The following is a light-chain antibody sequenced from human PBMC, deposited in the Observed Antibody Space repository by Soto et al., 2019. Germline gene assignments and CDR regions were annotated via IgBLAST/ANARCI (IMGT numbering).Light chain of an antibody. CDR1: NSNIGRNS. V-gene: IGLV1-44*01. CDR3: ASWDDSLNAVV. Sequence: QSVLTQPPSASGTPGQGVTISCSGSNSNIGRNSVSWYRHPPGAAPKLLIYTNNQRPSGVPDRFSGSKSGTSASLAISGLQSDDETEYFCASWDDSLNAVVFGGGTKLTVL. CDR2: TNN. J-gene: IGLJ2*01.